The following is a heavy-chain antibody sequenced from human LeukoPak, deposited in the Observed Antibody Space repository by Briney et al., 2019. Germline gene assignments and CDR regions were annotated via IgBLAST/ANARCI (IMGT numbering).Heavy chain of an antibody. CDR3: AKTGNPPTGDY. V-gene: IGHV3-43*01. Sequence: GGSLRLSCAASGFTFYDYTMHWVRQAPGKGLEWVSLISWDGGSTYYADSVKGRFTISRDNSNNTLYLQMNSLRDEDTAIYYCAKTGNPPTGDYWGQGTLVTVSS. CDR2: ISWDGGST. CDR1: GFTFYDYT. D-gene: IGHD1-1*01. J-gene: IGHJ4*02.